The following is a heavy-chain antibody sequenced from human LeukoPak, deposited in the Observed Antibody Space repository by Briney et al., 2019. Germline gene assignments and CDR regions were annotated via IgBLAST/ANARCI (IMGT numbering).Heavy chain of an antibody. CDR1: GGSVNSYY. J-gene: IGHJ4*02. D-gene: IGHD1-26*01. V-gene: IGHV4-59*02. CDR3: ARGYSAGGNCYVLDN. CDR2: IYNSGDT. Sequence: SETLSLTCNVSGGSVNSYYWSWIRQPPGKGLEWIGYIYNSGDTKSNPSLKGRVTISMDTPKNKFSLKLSSVTAADTAVYYCARGYSAGGNCYVLDNWGQGTLVTVSS.